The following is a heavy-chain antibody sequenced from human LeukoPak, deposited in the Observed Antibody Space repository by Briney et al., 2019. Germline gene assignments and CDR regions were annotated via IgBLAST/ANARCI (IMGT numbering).Heavy chain of an antibody. CDR3: ARGGYYYDRVPDAFDI. J-gene: IGHJ3*02. CDR2: INHSGST. CDR1: GGSFSGYY. V-gene: IGHV4-34*01. D-gene: IGHD3-22*01. Sequence: SETLSLTCAVYGGSFSGYYWSWIRQPPGKGLEWIGEINHSGSTNYNPSLKSRVTISVDTSKNQFSLKLSSVTAADTAVYYCARGGYYYDRVPDAFDIWGQGTMVTVSS.